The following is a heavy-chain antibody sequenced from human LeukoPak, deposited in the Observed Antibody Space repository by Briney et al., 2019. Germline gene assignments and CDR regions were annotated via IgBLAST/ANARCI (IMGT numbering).Heavy chain of an antibody. Sequence: GGSLRLSCAASGFSFSSYAMSWVRQAPGKGLEWVSGISASGGSTYYADSVKGRFTISRDQANNTLYLQMNTLRDEDTAVYYCARGPRYSFYWGQGTLVSVSS. D-gene: IGHD6-13*01. V-gene: IGHV3-23*01. J-gene: IGHJ4*02. CDR3: ARGPRYSFY. CDR2: ISASGGST. CDR1: GFSFSSYA.